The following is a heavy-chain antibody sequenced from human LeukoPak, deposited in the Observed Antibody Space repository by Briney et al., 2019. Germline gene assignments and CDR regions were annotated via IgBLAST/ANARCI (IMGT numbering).Heavy chain of an antibody. CDR3: AKDLGIVVVPAAIAGFDY. CDR1: GFTFSTYG. Sequence: GGSLRLSCAASGFTFSTYGMHWVRQAPGKGLVWVAVISYDGTNRYYADSVKGRFTISRDNSKNTLYLQMNGLRAEDTAVYYCAKDLGIVVVPAAIAGFDYWGQGTLATVSS. V-gene: IGHV3-30*18. CDR2: ISYDGTNR. D-gene: IGHD2-2*03. J-gene: IGHJ4*02.